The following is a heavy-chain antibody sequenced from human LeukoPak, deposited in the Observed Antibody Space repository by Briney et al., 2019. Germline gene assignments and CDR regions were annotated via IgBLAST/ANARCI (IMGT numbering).Heavy chain of an antibody. J-gene: IGHJ4*02. CDR1: GFTFSDYY. Sequence: GGSLRLSCAASGFTFSDYYMTWIRQAPGKGLEWVSYISSSGGTIVYADSVKGRFTVSRDNAKNSLALQMNSLRAEDTAVYYCTRLVATMFDYWGQGSLVTVSS. CDR3: TRLVATMFDY. V-gene: IGHV3-11*01. D-gene: IGHD5-12*01. CDR2: ISSSGGTI.